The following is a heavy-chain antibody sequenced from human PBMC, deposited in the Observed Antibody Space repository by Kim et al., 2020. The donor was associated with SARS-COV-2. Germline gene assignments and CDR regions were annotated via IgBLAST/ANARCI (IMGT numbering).Heavy chain of an antibody. CDR2: ISPDGSQA. Sequence: GGSLRLSCAASGFTFSKYIIQWVRQAPGKGLEWVAVISPDGSQAFYADSVKGRFTTSRDNPKNTLYLQMNALRPEDTAVYHGVRVGGGWGQGTLVTVSS. D-gene: IGHD3-16*01. V-gene: IGHV3-30*03. CDR3: VRVGGG. J-gene: IGHJ4*02. CDR1: GFTFSKYI.